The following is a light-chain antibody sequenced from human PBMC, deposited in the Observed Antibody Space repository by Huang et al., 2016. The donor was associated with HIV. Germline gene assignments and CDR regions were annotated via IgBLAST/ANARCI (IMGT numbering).Light chain of an antibody. CDR2: WAS. CDR1: QSVLYSSNNKNY. Sequence: DIVMTQSPDSLAVSLGERATINCKSSQSVLYSSNNKNYLAWYQQKPGQPPKLLIYWASTRESGVPDRLNGSGSGTDFTLTISSLQAEDVAVYYCQQYYSTPRTFGQGTKVEIK. J-gene: IGKJ1*01. V-gene: IGKV4-1*01. CDR3: QQYYSTPRT.